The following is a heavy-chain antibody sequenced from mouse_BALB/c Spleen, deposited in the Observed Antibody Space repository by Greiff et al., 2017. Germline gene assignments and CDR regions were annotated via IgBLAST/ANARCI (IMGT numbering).Heavy chain of an antibody. V-gene: IGHV6-6*02. Sequence: EVKLEESGGGLVQPGGSMKLSCVASGFTFSNYWMNWVRQSPEKGLEWVAEIRLKSNNYATHYAESVKGRFTISRDDSKSSVYLQMNNLRAEETGIYYCTSGNYYWGQGTTLTVSS. CDR3: TSGNYY. CDR1: GFTFSNYW. J-gene: IGHJ2*01. CDR2: IRLKSNNYAT. D-gene: IGHD2-1*01.